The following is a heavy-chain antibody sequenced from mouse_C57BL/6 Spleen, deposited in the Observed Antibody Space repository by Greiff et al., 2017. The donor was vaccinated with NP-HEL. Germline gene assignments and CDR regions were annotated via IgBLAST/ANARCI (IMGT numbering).Heavy chain of an antibody. Sequence: EVNLVESGGGLVKPGGSLKLSCAASGFTFSDYGMHWVRQAPEKGLEWVAYISSGSSTIYYADTVKGRFTISRDNAKNTLFLQMTSLRSEDTAMYYCARRLPYAMDYWGQGTSVTVSS. J-gene: IGHJ4*01. CDR2: ISSGSSTI. CDR3: ARRLPYAMDY. CDR1: GFTFSDYG. V-gene: IGHV5-17*01. D-gene: IGHD5-5*01.